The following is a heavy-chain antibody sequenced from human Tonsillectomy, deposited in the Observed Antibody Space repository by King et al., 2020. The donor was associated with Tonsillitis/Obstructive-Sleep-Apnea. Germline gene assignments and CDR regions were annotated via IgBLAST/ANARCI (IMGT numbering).Heavy chain of an antibody. Sequence: VQLVESGGGLVQPGGSLRLSCAASGFTFSSYAMSWVRQAPGKGLEWVSSISCSGGSTYYGDSVRGRFTISRDNSKNTLWLQMNSLTAEDTAVYYCAKASNGSERGIAEGAFQFWGQGTMVTVSS. D-gene: IGHD1-14*01. V-gene: IGHV3-23*04. J-gene: IGHJ3*01. CDR3: AKASNGSERGIAEGAFQF. CDR2: ISCSGGST. CDR1: GFTFSSYA.